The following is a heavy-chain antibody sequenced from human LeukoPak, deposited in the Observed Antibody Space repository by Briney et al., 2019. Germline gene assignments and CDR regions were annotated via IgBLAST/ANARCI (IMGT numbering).Heavy chain of an antibody. V-gene: IGHV1-18*01. CDR1: GYSFTSFG. CDR2: ISAKNGNT. Sequence: GASVKVSCKASGYSFTSFGITWVRQAPGQGLEWMGWISAKNGNTNYAQKLQGRVTMTTDTSTSTTYMELRSLRSDDTAVYYCARRYYRNGMDVWGQGTTVTVSS. J-gene: IGHJ6*02. CDR3: ARRYYRNGMDV. D-gene: IGHD1-14*01.